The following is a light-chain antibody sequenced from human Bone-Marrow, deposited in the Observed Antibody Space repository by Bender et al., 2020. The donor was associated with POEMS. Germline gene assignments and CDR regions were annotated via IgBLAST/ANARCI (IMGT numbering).Light chain of an antibody. CDR1: SSDVGSHNY. CDR2: DVT. Sequence: QSVLTQPPSVSGAPGQRVTISCTGTSSDVGSHNYVSWYQQHAGEAPRLMIYDVTNRPSGVSNRFSGSKSGNTASLTISGLQADDEAEYYCSSYTTGTTYVFGSGTKVTVL. J-gene: IGLJ1*01. V-gene: IGLV2-14*03. CDR3: SSYTTGTTYV.